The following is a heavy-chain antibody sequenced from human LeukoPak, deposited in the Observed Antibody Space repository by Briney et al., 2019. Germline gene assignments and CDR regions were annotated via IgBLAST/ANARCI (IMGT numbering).Heavy chain of an antibody. V-gene: IGHV3-23*01. CDR1: GFTFSNAW. CDR2: ISGSGGST. CDR3: AKDPGLVGGWYGGWYFDL. Sequence: LGGSLRLSCAASGFTFSNAWMSWVRQAPGKGLEWVSAISGSGGSTYYADSVKGRFTISRDNSKNTLYLQMNSLRAEDTAVYYCAKDPGLVGGWYGGWYFDLWGRGTLVTVSS. J-gene: IGHJ2*01. D-gene: IGHD6-19*01.